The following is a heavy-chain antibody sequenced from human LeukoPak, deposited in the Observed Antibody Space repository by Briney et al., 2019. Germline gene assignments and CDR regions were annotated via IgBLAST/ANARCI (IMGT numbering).Heavy chain of an antibody. Sequence: PSETLSLTCTVSGGSISSSSYYWGWIRQPPGKGLEWIGSIYYSGSTYYNPSLKSRVTISVDTSKNQFSLKLSSVTAADTAVYYCARVLSIVGATYDYWGQGTLVTVSS. D-gene: IGHD1-26*01. CDR2: IYYSGST. V-gene: IGHV4-39*07. CDR1: GGSISSSSYY. CDR3: ARVLSIVGATYDY. J-gene: IGHJ4*02.